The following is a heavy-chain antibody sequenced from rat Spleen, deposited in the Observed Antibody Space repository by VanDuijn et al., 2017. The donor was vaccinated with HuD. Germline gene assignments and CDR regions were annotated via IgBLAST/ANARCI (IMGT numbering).Heavy chain of an antibody. J-gene: IGHJ2*01. CDR1: GFSLSSYN. CDR2: IWNSGGT. CDR3: AKDWRYKSGFDY. D-gene: IGHD4-3*01. V-gene: IGHV2-41*01. Sequence: QVQLKESGPGLVQPSQTLSLTCTVAGFSLSSYNVHWVRQPPGKGLEWMGVIWNSGGTRYNSAPKSRWNISKDTSMSQVFFKMNSLQTEDTATYVCAKDWRYKSGFDYWGQGVMVTVSS.